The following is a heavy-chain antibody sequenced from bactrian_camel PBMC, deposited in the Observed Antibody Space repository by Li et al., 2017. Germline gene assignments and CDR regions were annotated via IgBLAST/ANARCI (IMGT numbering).Heavy chain of an antibody. Sequence: HVQLVESGGGSVQAGESLRLSCAASGDTYRGYCMGWFRQAPGKEREAVALMEIDGTTTYASSVKDRFTISQDNDKNTLYLQMNDLKPEDTAVYYCSAAGGFSETVRGGCTISGAFGQGTQVTVS. V-gene: IGHV3S55*01. CDR2: MEIDGTT. D-gene: IGHD8*01. CDR1: GDTYRGYC. J-gene: IGHJ4*01.